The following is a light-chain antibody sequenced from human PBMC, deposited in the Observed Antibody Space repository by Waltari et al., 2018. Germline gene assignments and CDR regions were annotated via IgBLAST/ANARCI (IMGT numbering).Light chain of an antibody. CDR3: QQYYSRRT. CDR1: QSLLYNSNDKNY. Sequence: DIVMTQSPDSLAVSLGERATITCKSSQSLLYNSNDKNYLAWYQQKPGQPPKLLFYWASTRHSGVPDRFSGSGSATDFTLTISSLQAEDVAVYYCQQYYSRRTFGQGTRVEIK. J-gene: IGKJ1*01. CDR2: WAS. V-gene: IGKV4-1*01.